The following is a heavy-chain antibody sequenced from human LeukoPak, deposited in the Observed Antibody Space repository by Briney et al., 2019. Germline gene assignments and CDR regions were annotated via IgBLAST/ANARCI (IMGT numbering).Heavy chain of an antibody. CDR2: ISGYNGHA. J-gene: IGHJ6*03. D-gene: IGHD3-3*01. CDR1: GYTFTSYA. V-gene: IGHV1-18*01. CDR3: ARAWSRRDYYYYMDV. Sequence: ASVKVSCKASGYTFTSYAMNWVRQAPGQGLEWMGWISGYNGHAKNAQNLQGRVTMTTDTSTSTAYMELRSLRSDDSAVYYCARAWSRRDYYYYMDVWGKGTTVTVSS.